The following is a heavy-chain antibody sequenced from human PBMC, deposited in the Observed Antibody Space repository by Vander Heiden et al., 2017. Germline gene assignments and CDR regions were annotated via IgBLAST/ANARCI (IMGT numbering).Heavy chain of an antibody. Sequence: QVQPQESGPGLGTPSPTLSLTCTFTAGSIRRGAYYWSWIGQHPGKGLEWIGYIYYSGSTYYNPSLKSRGTISVDTSKNQFSRKLSSVTAADPAVYYCARDRRITMVRGATNWFDPWGQGNLVSVSS. CDR2: IYYSGST. V-gene: IGHV4-31*03. CDR1: AGSIRRGAYY. J-gene: IGHJ5*02. D-gene: IGHD3-10*01. CDR3: ARDRRITMVRGATNWFDP.